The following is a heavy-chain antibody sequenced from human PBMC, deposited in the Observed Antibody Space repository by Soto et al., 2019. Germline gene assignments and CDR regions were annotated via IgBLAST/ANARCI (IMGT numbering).Heavy chain of an antibody. CDR2: TKQDGSEK. D-gene: IGHD2-2*01. CDR1: GFTFSSYW. CDR3: ARDCSSTSCYAGEAFDI. V-gene: IGHV3-7*01. Sequence: HPGGSLRLSCAASGFTFSSYWMSWVRQAPGKGLEWVANTKQDGSEKYYVDSVKGRFTISRDNAKNSLYLQMNSLRAEDTAVYYCARDCSSTSCYAGEAFDIWGQGTMVTVSS. J-gene: IGHJ3*02.